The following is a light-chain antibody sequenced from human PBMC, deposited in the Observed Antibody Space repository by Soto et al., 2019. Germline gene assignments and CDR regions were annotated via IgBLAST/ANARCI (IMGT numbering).Light chain of an antibody. J-gene: IGLJ1*01. CDR2: EVN. Sequence: QSGLTQPPSASVSPGQSVTISFTGTSSGVGNYDSVSWYQHHPGKAPQAVIYEVNKRPSGVPDRFSGSKSGNTASLTVSGLQAEDEGDYYCSSYAGSNNYVFGTGTKVTVL. CDR3: SSYAGSNNYV. V-gene: IGLV2-8*01. CDR1: SSGVGNYDS.